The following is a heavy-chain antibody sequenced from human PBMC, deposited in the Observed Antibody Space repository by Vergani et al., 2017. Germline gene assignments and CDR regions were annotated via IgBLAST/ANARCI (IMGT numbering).Heavy chain of an antibody. V-gene: IGHV4-59*08. CDR1: GGSISSYY. D-gene: IGHD1/OR15-1a*01. CDR3: ARSRGTYFDY. CDR2: IYYSGST. J-gene: IGHJ4*02. Sequence: QVQLQESGPGLVKPSETLSLTCTVSGGSISSYYWSWIRQPPGKGLEWIGYIYYSGSTNYNPSLKSRVTISVDTSKNQFSLKLSSVTAADTSVYYCARSRGTYFDYWGQGTLVTVSS.